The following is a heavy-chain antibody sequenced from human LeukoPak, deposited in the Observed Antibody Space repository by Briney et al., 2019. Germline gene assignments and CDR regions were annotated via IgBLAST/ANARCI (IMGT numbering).Heavy chain of an antibody. J-gene: IGHJ4*02. Sequence: ASVKVSCTASGYTFTNYYLHWVRQAPGHGLEWMGWMNPNSGNTGYAQKFQGRVTMTRNTSISTAYMELSSLRSEDTAVYYCARGRAARPLVFDYWGQGTLVTVSS. CDR3: ARGRAARPLVFDY. D-gene: IGHD6-6*01. CDR1: GYTFTNYY. CDR2: MNPNSGNT. V-gene: IGHV1-8*02.